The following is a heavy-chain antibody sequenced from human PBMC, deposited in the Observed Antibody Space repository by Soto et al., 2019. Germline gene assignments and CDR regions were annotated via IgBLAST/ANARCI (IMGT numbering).Heavy chain of an antibody. D-gene: IGHD3-9*01. CDR2: IYYSGTT. CDR3: AKTPFSLTLGTVLHCFDS. J-gene: IGHJ4*02. V-gene: IGHV4-59*01. Sequence: QVHLQESGPGLVMPSETLSLTCTVSGASIRSTYWSWIRQSPGKGLEWIGYIYYSGTTNYNPSLKNRVTISVDTSKSRLSLNLTAVSAADTAVYFCAKTPFSLTLGTVLHCFDSWGQGTLVTVSS. CDR1: GASIRSTY.